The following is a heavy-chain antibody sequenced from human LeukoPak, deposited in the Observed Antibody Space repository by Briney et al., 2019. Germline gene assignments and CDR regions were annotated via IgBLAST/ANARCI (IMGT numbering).Heavy chain of an antibody. V-gene: IGHV4-39*01. CDR3: ARPPSGMAPYYYYYMDV. J-gene: IGHJ6*03. D-gene: IGHD3-10*01. CDR2: IYYSGST. CDR1: GGSISSSSYY. Sequence: SETLSLTCTVSGGSISSSSYYWGWIRQPPEKGLEWIGSIYYSGSTYYNPSLKSRVTISVDTSKNQFSLKLSSVTAADTAVYYCARPPSGMAPYYYYYMDVWGKGTTVTISS.